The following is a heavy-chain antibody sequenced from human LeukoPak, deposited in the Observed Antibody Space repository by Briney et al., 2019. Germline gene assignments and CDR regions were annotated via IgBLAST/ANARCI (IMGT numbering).Heavy chain of an antibody. J-gene: IGHJ4*02. CDR1: GFTFTSYV. CDR3: TKRFCTTDYGIDY. V-gene: IGHV3-23*01. D-gene: IGHD3-16*01. CDR2: ISGSGSGT. Sequence: GGSLRLSCAASGFTFTSYVMTWVRQAPGRGLEWVSSISGSGSGTYYADSVKGRFTISRDNSKNTLYLQMNSLRAKDTAIYYCTKRFCTTDYGIDYWGQGTLVTVSS.